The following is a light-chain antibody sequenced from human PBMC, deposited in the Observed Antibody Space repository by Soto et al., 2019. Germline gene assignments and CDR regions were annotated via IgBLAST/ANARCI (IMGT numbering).Light chain of an antibody. V-gene: IGKV1-27*01. CDR2: AAS. CDR1: QGIGNY. Sequence: DIQMTQSPSSLSASLGDRVTITCRASQGIGNYLAWYQLQPGKVPKLLIYAASTLQSGVPSRFSGSGSGTDFTLTISSPLPEDVATYFCQKYTSAPRTFGQGTKAEI. J-gene: IGKJ1*01. CDR3: QKYTSAPRT.